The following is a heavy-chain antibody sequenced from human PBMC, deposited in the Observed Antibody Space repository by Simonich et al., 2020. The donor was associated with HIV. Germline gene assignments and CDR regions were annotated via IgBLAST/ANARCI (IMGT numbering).Heavy chain of an antibody. V-gene: IGHV1-2*02. Sequence: QVQLVQSGAEVKKPGASVKVSCKTSGYTFTGHYMHWVRQAPGQGLEWMGWINPNSGGTNYAQSFQGRVTMTRDPSIRTAYMELSKLTSDDTAIYYWAGVHITGYYSDYWGQGTLVTVSS. CDR1: GYTFTGHY. CDR3: AGVHITGYYSDY. J-gene: IGHJ4*02. CDR2: INPNSGGT. D-gene: IGHD3-22*01.